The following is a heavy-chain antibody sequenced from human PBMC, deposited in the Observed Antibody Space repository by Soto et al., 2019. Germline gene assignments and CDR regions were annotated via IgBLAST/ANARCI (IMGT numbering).Heavy chain of an antibody. CDR1: GFTFSTCG. V-gene: IGHV3-33*01. CDR3: ARDREGTPNDLTFDY. D-gene: IGHD2-15*01. CDR2: IWYDGSNK. Sequence: QVQLVESGGGVVQPGRSLRLSCAASGFTFSTCGMHWVRQAPGKGLEWVAVIWYDGSNKFYADSVKGRFTISRDTSKNTLYLQMNSLRAEDTAVYYCARDREGTPNDLTFDYWGQGALVTVSS. J-gene: IGHJ4*02.